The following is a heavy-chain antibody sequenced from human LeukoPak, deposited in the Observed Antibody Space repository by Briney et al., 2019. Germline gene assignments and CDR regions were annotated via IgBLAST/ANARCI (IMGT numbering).Heavy chain of an antibody. D-gene: IGHD1-26*01. V-gene: IGHV3-53*01. CDR1: GFTFSSYS. Sequence: GGSLRLSCAASGFTFSSYSMNWVRQAPGKGLEWVSVIYSGGSTYYADSVKGRFTISRDNSKNTLYLQMNSLRAEDTAVYYCARVGATWGDYFDYWGQGTLVTVSS. CDR3: ARVGATWGDYFDY. CDR2: IYSGGST. J-gene: IGHJ4*02.